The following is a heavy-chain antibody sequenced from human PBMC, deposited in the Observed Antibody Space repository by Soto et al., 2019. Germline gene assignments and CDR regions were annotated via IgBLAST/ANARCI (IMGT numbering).Heavy chain of an antibody. Sequence: PGGSLRLSCAASGFTFSSYEMNWVRQAPGKGLEWVSYISSSGSTIYYADSVKGRFTISRDNAKNSLYLQMNSLRAEDTAVYYCARGFDIVVVPANNWFDPWGKGTLVTVSS. J-gene: IGHJ5*02. CDR2: ISSSGSTI. CDR1: GFTFSSYE. CDR3: ARGFDIVVVPANNWFDP. V-gene: IGHV3-48*03. D-gene: IGHD2-2*01.